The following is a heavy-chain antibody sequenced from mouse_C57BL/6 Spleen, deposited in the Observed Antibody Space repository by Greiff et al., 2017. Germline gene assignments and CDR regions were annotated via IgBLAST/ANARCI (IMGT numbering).Heavy chain of an antibody. Sequence: QVHVKQPGAELVKPGASVKMSCKASGYTFTSYWITWVKQRPGQGLEWIGDIYPGSGSTNYNEKFKSKATLTVDTSSSTAYMQLSSLTAEDSSVYYCARGGNYVDWYFYVWGTGTTVTVSS. CDR3: ARGGNYVDWYFYV. CDR2: IYPGSGST. D-gene: IGHD2-1*01. CDR1: GYTFTSYW. J-gene: IGHJ1*03. V-gene: IGHV1-55*01.